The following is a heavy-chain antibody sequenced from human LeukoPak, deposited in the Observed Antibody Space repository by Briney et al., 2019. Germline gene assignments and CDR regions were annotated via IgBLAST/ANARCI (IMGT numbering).Heavy chain of an antibody. CDR1: GGSISSYY. D-gene: IGHD6-19*01. J-gene: IGHJ4*02. V-gene: IGHV4-59*01. CDR2: IYYRGST. Sequence: SETLSLTCTVSGGSISSYYWSWIRQPPGKGLEWIGYIYYRGSTNYNPSLKSRVTISVDTSKNQFSLKLSSVTAADTAVYYCARGEAVAANYWGQGTLVTVSS. CDR3: ARGEAVAANY.